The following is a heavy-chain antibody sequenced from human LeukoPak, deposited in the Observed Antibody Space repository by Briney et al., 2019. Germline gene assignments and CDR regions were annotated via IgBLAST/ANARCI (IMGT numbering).Heavy chain of an antibody. CDR1: GGSISSYY. J-gene: IGHJ6*03. CDR3: ARVAHYDFWSGYYMDV. V-gene: IGHV4-59*01. Sequence: SETLSLTCTVSGGSISSYYWSWVREPPGKGVEWGGYIYYSASTNYNPSLKSRVTISVDTSKNQFSLKLSSVTAADTAVYYCARVAHYDFWSGYYMDVWGKGTTVTVSS. D-gene: IGHD3-3*01. CDR2: IYYSAST.